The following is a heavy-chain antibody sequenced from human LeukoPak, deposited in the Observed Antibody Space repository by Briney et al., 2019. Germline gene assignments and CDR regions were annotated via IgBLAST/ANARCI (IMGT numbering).Heavy chain of an antibody. J-gene: IGHJ6*02. CDR2: IRSSSTRI. V-gene: IGHV3-48*01. CDR3: ARVNKPADYEYYGLDV. D-gene: IGHD1/OR15-1a*01. CDR1: GSPFSSYS. Sequence: PGGSLRLSCEASGSPFSSYSMNWVRQAPGKGLEWVSYIRSSSTRIYYADSVKGRFTVSRDNAKNSMYLQMTSLRAEDTAVYYCARVNKPADYEYYGLDVWGQGTTVTISS.